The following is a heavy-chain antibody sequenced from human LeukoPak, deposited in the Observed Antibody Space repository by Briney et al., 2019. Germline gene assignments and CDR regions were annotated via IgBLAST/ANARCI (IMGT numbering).Heavy chain of an antibody. Sequence: SETLSLTCAVYGGSFSGYYWSWIRRPPGKGLEWIGEINHSGSTNYNPSLKSRVTISVDTSKNQFSLKLSSVTAADTAVYYCARGVGPTTAQSTFDYWGQGALVTVSS. J-gene: IGHJ4*02. D-gene: IGHD1-26*01. V-gene: IGHV4-34*01. CDR1: GGSFSGYY. CDR3: ARGVGPTTAQSTFDY. CDR2: INHSGST.